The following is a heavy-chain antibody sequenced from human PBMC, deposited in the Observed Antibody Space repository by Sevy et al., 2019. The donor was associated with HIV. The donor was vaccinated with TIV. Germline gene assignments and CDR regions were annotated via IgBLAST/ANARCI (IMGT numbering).Heavy chain of an antibody. J-gene: IGHJ5*02. V-gene: IGHV4-59*12. CDR2: IYYSGST. CDR1: GGSISSYY. Sequence: SETLSLTCTVSGGSISSYYWSWIRQPPGKGLEGIGTIYYSGSTNYNPSLKSRVTISVDTSKNQFSLKLSSVTAADTAVYYCARLSFIVVPAAAGNWFDPWGQGTLVTVSS. D-gene: IGHD2-2*01. CDR3: ARLSFIVVPAAAGNWFDP.